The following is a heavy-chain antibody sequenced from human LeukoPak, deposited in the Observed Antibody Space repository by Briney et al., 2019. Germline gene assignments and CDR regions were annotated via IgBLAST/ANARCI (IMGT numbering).Heavy chain of an antibody. CDR2: ISSSSSYT. CDR3: ASGYDPVDY. Sequence: GGSLRLSCAASGFTFSDYYMSWIRQAPGKGLEWVSYISSSSSYTNYADSVKGRFTISGDNAKNSLYLQMNSLRAEDTAVYYCASGYDPVDYWGQGTLVTVSS. CDR1: GFTFSDYY. J-gene: IGHJ4*02. V-gene: IGHV3-11*06. D-gene: IGHD5-12*01.